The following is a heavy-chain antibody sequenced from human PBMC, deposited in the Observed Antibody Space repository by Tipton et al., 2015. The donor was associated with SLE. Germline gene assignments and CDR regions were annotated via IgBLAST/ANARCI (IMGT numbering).Heavy chain of an antibody. J-gene: IGHJ6*02. CDR2: IWYDGSNK. CDR1: GINFRNSI. Sequence: SLRLSCAASGINFRNSIMHWVRQAPGKGLEWVAVIWYDGSNKYYADSVKGRFTISRDNSKNTLCLQMNSLRAEDTAVYYCAGQLSYYYGMDVWGQGTTVTVSS. CDR3: AGQLSYYYGMDV. V-gene: IGHV3-33*08. D-gene: IGHD6-13*01.